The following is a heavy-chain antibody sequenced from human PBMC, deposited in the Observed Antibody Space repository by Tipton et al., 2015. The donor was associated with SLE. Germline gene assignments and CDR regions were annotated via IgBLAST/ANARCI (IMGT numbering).Heavy chain of an antibody. Sequence: TLSLTCTVSGDSVKSRYWIWVRQPAGRGLEWLAYRFHDGNINYNPSLKSRVTMSVDMSKNQIFLKMTSVTAADSAVYFCARVWLNNAFDIWGQGTRVTVSS. V-gene: IGHV4-59*02. J-gene: IGHJ3*02. D-gene: IGHD2/OR15-2a*01. CDR3: ARVWLNNAFDI. CDR2: RFHDGNI. CDR1: GDSVKSRY.